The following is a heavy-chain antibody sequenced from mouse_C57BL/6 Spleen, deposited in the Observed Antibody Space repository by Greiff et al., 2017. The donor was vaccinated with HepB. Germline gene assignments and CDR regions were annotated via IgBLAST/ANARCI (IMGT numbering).Heavy chain of an antibody. J-gene: IGHJ2*01. CDR2: ISSGSSTI. CDR3: ARAIGDGSSYFDY. CDR1: GFTFSDYG. V-gene: IGHV5-17*01. Sequence: EVKVVESGGGLVKPGGSLKLSCAASGFTFSDYGMHWVRQAPEKGLEWVAYISSGSSTIYYADTVKGRFTISRDNAKNTLFLQMTSLRSEDTAMYYCARAIGDGSSYFDYWGQGTTLTVSS. D-gene: IGHD1-1*01.